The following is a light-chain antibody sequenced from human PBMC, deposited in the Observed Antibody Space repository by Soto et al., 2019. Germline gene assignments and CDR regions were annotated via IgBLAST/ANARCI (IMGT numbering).Light chain of an antibody. CDR1: QSVNLN. CDR2: GVS. J-gene: IGKJ3*01. CDR3: HQYNSWPGRT. V-gene: IGKV3-15*01. Sequence: EIMMTQSPGTLSVSPGEGATLSCTATQSVNLNLAWYKQKPGQPPRLLLYGVSTRATGIPVRFRGSGSGTEFPLTISSLQSQDSAVYHCHQYNSWPGRTFGPGTKVEI.